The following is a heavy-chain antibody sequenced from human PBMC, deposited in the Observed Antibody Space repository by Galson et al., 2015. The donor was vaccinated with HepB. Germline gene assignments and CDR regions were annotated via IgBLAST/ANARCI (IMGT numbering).Heavy chain of an antibody. Sequence: SVKVSCKASGGTFSSYAISWVRQAPGQGLEWMGRIIPILGIANYAQKFQGRATITADKSTSTAYMELSSLRSEDTAVYYCARAPAEYSSSWDYYYYYMDVWGKATTVTGPS. CDR3: ARAPAEYSSSWDYYYYYMDV. CDR2: IIPILGIA. CDR1: GGTFSSYA. V-gene: IGHV1-69*04. J-gene: IGHJ6*03. D-gene: IGHD6-13*01.